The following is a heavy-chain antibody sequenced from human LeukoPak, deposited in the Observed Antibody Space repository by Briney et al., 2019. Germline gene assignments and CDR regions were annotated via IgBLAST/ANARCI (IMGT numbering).Heavy chain of an antibody. CDR2: VIPILGIA. V-gene: IGHV1-69*04. CDR3: ARDAAQYSWNDHYYFYGMDV. J-gene: IGHJ6*02. CDR1: GGTFSSYV. D-gene: IGHD1-1*01. Sequence: SVKVSCKASGGTFSSYVISWVRQAPGQGLEWMGRVIPILGIANYAQKFQGRVTITADKSTSTAYMELSSLRSEDTAVYYCARDAAQYSWNDHYYFYGMDVWGQGTTVTVSS.